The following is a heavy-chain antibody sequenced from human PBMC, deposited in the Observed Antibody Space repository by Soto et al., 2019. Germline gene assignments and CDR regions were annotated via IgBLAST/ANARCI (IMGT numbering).Heavy chain of an antibody. CDR3: TTYHGDYNFDH. Sequence: QVQLVQSGAEVKKPGASVKVSCTVSGYTLNEVAMHWVRQAPGKGLEWLGGFDPDEAETIYAQHFQGRATMTEDTSTDTVYMELSSLRSEHTALYFCTTYHGDYNFDHWGQGTLVSVSS. CDR1: GYTLNEVA. D-gene: IGHD4-17*01. V-gene: IGHV1-24*01. J-gene: IGHJ5*02. CDR2: FDPDEAET.